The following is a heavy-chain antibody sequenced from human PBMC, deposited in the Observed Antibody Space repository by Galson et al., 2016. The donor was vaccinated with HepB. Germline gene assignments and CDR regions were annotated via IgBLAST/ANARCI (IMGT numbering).Heavy chain of an antibody. CDR1: GYAFSNFD. J-gene: IGHJ6*02. CDR3: TRGKELSTDYYGMDV. D-gene: IGHD1-7*01. Sequence: SVKVSCKASGYAFSNFDINWVRQAAGQGLEWMGWMISKSGDTAYAQELQGRVRMTRNTSINTAYMELRSLRPDDTAVYFCTRGKELSTDYYGMDVWSQGTTVTVSS. V-gene: IGHV1-8*01. CDR2: MISKSGDT.